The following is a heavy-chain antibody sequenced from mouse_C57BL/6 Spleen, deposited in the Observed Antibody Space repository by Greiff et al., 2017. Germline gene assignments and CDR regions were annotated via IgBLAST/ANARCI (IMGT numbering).Heavy chain of an antibody. CDR2: INPSTGGT. J-gene: IGHJ4*01. CDR3: ARRYDGYYNYAMDY. V-gene: IGHV1-42*01. CDR1: GYSFTGYY. Sequence: VQLKQSGPELVKPGASVKISCKASGYSFTGYYMNWVKQSPEKSLEWIGEINPSTGGTTYNQKFKAKATLTVDKSSSTAYMQLKSLTSEDSAVYYCARRYDGYYNYAMDYWGQGTSVTVSS. D-gene: IGHD2-3*01.